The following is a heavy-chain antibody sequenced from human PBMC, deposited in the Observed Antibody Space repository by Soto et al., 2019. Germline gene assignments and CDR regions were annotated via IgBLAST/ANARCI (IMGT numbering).Heavy chain of an antibody. D-gene: IGHD3-10*01. V-gene: IGHV4-59*08. CDR3: ARGNSFGSGIGYSDH. CDR2: IYYSGGT. J-gene: IGHJ4*02. CDR1: GGSISSYY. Sequence: ETLSLTCTVSGGSISSYYWNWIRQPPGKGLEWIGYIYYSGGTKYSPSLKSRVTISVDTSKNQFSLKLRSVTAADTAIYYCARGNSFGSGIGYSDHWGQGAQVTVSS.